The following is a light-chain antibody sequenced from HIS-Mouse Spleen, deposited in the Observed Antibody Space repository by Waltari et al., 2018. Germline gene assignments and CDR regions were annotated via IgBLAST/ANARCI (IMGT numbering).Light chain of an antibody. CDR2: DVS. CDR1: SSDVGGYNY. CDR3: SSYTSSSTYV. V-gene: IGLV2-14*03. Sequence: QSALTQPASVSGSPGQSITISCTGTSSDVGGYNYVSWYHQHTGKAPKLMIYDVSNRPSGVSNRFSGSKSGNTASLTISGLQAEDEADYYCSSYTSSSTYVFGTGTKVTVL. J-gene: IGLJ1*01.